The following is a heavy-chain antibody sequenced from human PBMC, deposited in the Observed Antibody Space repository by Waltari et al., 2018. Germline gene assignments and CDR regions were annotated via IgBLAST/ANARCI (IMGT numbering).Heavy chain of an antibody. J-gene: IGHJ4*02. CDR3: ARDGRGFNYGSGTYNY. Sequence: QVQMRQWGAGLLEPADTLSLTCAVYGGSLSGYSWPWIRQTPGKGLEWIGEINHSGSTNYRSSLKSRVTISLDASNNQFSLKLSSVTAADTAIYSCARDGRGFNYGSGTYNYWGQGTLVTVSS. V-gene: IGHV4-34*01. CDR1: GGSLSGYS. D-gene: IGHD3-10*01. CDR2: INHSGST.